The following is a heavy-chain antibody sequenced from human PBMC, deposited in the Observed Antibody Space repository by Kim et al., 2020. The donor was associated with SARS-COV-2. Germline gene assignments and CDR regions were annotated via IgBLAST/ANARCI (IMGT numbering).Heavy chain of an antibody. J-gene: IGHJ4*02. D-gene: IGHD5-18*01. CDR3: ARDRRYSYGPIDY. V-gene: IGHV4-31*02. Sequence: CNPSLKSRVTLSVDTSKNQFSLKLSSVTAADTAVYYCARDRRYSYGPIDYWGQGTLVTVSS.